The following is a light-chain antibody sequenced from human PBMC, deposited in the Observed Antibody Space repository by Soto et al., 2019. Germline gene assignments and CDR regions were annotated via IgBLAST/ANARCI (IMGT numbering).Light chain of an antibody. V-gene: IGLV2-14*01. J-gene: IGLJ3*02. CDR2: EVR. CDR1: SSDIGAYTY. Sequence: QSALTQPASVSGSPGQSITISCTGTSSDIGAYTYVSWYQHPPDKAPKLIIYEVRNRPSGVSNRFSGSKSGNVASLTISGLEAEDEADYYCTSYSGSKTGVFGGGTKVTVL. CDR3: TSYSGSKTGV.